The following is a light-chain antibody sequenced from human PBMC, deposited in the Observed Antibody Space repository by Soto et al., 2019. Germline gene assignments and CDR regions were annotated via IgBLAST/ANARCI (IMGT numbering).Light chain of an antibody. CDR1: QSIINY. Sequence: IRMTQSRSSLSACVGDIVTITCGASQSIINYLNWYQQKPGKAPKLLIYAASTLQSGVPSRFSGSGSGTDFTLSISSLQAEDFATYYCQQTYSTPLTFGGGTKVDIK. J-gene: IGKJ4*01. CDR3: QQTYSTPLT. V-gene: IGKV1-39*01. CDR2: AAS.